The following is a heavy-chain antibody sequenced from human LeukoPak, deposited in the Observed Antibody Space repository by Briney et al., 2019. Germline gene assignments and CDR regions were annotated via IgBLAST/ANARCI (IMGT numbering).Heavy chain of an antibody. D-gene: IGHD1-14*01. Sequence: GAPLKISRKASGYSFPDYWIGWVRQMPGKGLEWMGIIYPGDSDTRESPSFQGQVTVSADTSINTAYLQWKGLRASDTAMYFCARHGPKPGTADALDIWGQGTMVTVSS. J-gene: IGHJ3*02. CDR3: ARHGPKPGTADALDI. CDR2: IYPGDSDT. V-gene: IGHV5-51*01. CDR1: GYSFPDYW.